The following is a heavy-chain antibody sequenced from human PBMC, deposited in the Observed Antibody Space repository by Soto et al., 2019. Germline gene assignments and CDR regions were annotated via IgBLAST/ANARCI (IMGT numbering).Heavy chain of an antibody. CDR3: ARSPSRVTIPY. J-gene: IGHJ4*02. Sequence: PSETLALTCTVSGGSISSGGYYWSWIRQHPGKGLEWIGYIYYSGSTYYNPSLKSRVTISVDTSKNQFSLKLSSVTAADTAVYYCARSPSRVTIPYWGQGTLVTVSS. CDR1: GGSISSGGYY. D-gene: IGHD4-17*01. V-gene: IGHV4-31*03. CDR2: IYYSGST.